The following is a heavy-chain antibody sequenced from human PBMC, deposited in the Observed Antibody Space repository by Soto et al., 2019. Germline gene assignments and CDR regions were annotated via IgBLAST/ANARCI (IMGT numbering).Heavy chain of an antibody. J-gene: IGHJ6*02. CDR1: GFTFSSYG. V-gene: IGHV3-33*01. CDR3: ARARKGLAVAGRPTQYGMDV. CDR2: IWYDGSNK. D-gene: IGHD6-19*01. Sequence: QVQLVESGGGVVQPGRSLRLSCAASGFTFSSYGMHWVRQAPGKGLEWVAVIWYDGSNKYYADSVKGRFTISRDNSKNTLYLQMNSLRAEDTAVYYCARARKGLAVAGRPTQYGMDVWGQGTTVTVSS.